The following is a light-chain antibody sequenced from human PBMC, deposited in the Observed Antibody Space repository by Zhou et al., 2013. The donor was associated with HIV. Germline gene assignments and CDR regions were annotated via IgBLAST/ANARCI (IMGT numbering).Light chain of an antibody. J-gene: IGKJ2*04. V-gene: IGKV3-20*01. CDR3: QQYGNSPWCS. Sequence: EVVLTQSPGTLSLSPGERATLSCRANESLYDNFLVWFQQKGGQPPRLLIYAASTRATGVPDRFSGSGSGTDFTLTISKVEPDDFAVYYCQQYGNSPWCSFGQGTTLEIK. CDR2: AAS. CDR1: ESLYDNF.